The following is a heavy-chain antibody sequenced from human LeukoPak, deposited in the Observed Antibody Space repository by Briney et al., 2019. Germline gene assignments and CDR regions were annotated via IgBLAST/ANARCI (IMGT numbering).Heavy chain of an antibody. CDR2: IIPIFGTA. CDR3: ARGRNWNYVAYYYYMDV. V-gene: IGHV1-69*05. CDR1: GGTFSSYA. Sequence: SVKVSCKASGGTFSSYAISWVRQAPGQGLEWMGGIIPIFGTANYAQKFQGRVTITTDESTSTAYMELSSLRSEDTAVYYCARGRNWNYVAYYYYMDVWGKGTTVTVSS. J-gene: IGHJ6*03. D-gene: IGHD1-7*01.